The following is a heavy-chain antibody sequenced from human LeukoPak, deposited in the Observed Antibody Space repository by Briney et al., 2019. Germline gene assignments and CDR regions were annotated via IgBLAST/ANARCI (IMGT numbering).Heavy chain of an antibody. D-gene: IGHD2-15*01. J-gene: IGHJ4*02. CDR2: IKQDGSEK. CDR1: EFTFTTYW. CDR3: ARSGYCSGGTCYEDFDH. V-gene: IGHV3-7*01. Sequence: GGSLRLSCVASEFTFTTYWTSWVRQAPGKGLEWVANIKQDGSEKYYVDSVKGRFTISRDNAKNSLFLQMNSLRVEDTAVYYCARSGYCSGGTCYEDFDHWGQGTLVTVSS.